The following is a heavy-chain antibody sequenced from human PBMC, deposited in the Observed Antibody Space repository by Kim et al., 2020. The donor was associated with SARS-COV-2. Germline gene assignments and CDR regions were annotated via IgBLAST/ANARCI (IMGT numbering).Heavy chain of an antibody. CDR2: ISGSGGST. CDR3: AKDGSPPPQYYDILTGYFYYFDY. CDR1: GFTFSSYA. J-gene: IGHJ4*02. Sequence: GGSLRLSCAASGFTFSSYAMSWVRQAPGKGLEWVSAISGSGGSTYYADSVKGRFTISRDNSKNTLYLQMNSLRAEDTAVYYCAKDGSPPPQYYDILTGYFYYFDYWGQGTLVTVSS. V-gene: IGHV3-23*01. D-gene: IGHD3-9*01.